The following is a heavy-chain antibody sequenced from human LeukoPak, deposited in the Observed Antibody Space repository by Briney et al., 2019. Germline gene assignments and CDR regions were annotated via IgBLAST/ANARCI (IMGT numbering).Heavy chain of an antibody. Sequence: GGSLRLSCAASGFTVSSNYMSWVRQAPGKGPEWVSVIYSSGTTYYADSVKGRFTISRDNSKNTLYLQMNSLRAVDTAVYYCARSTCSGGTCHGEGFDYWGQGTLVTVSS. D-gene: IGHD2-15*01. J-gene: IGHJ4*02. CDR1: GFTVSSNY. CDR3: ARSTCSGGTCHGEGFDY. CDR2: IYSSGTT. V-gene: IGHV3-66*02.